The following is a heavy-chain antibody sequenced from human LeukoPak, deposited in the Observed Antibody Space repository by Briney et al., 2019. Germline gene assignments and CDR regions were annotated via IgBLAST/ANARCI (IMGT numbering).Heavy chain of an antibody. CDR3: AKDPPEGWAAAPPKEAFDI. V-gene: IGHV3-21*01. CDR1: GFTFSSYS. CDR2: ISSSSSYI. Sequence: GGSLRLSCAASGFTFSSYSMNWVRQAPGKGLEWVSSISSSSSYIYYADSVKGRFTISRDNAKNSLYLQMNSLRAEDTAVYYCAKDPPEGWAAAPPKEAFDIWGQGTMVTVSS. J-gene: IGHJ3*02. D-gene: IGHD6-13*01.